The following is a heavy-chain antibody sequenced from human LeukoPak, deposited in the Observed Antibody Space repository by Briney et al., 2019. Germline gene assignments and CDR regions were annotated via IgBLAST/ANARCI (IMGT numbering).Heavy chain of an antibody. D-gene: IGHD3-3*01. Sequence: GGSLRLSCAASGFTFNSYWMTWVRQAPGKGLEWVANLNPDGSHKFYADSVRGRFTISRDNAENSVFLQMNSLRAEDTAFYYCARDAYDDPSESWGQGTLVTVSS. J-gene: IGHJ5*02. CDR3: ARDAYDDPSES. CDR1: GFTFNSYW. V-gene: IGHV3-7*01. CDR2: LNPDGSHK.